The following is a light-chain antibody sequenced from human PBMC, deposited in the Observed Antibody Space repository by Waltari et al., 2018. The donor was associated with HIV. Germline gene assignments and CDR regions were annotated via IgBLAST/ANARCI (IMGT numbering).Light chain of an antibody. CDR2: EVS. J-gene: IGLJ1*01. CDR1: SSYFGGYHS. Sequence: QSALTPPRSVSGSPGQSVTIPCTGTSSYFGGYHSVSWYQQHPGKAPKPLIYEVSKWPSGVPDRFSGSKSGNTASLTISGLRADDEADYYCCSYGGTYNVFGTGTKVTIL. CDR3: CSYGGTYNV. V-gene: IGLV2-11*01.